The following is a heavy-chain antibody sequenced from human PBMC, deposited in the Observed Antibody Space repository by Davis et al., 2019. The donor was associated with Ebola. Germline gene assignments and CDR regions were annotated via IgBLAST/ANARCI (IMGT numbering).Heavy chain of an antibody. J-gene: IGHJ6*02. V-gene: IGHV4-34*01. D-gene: IGHD5-18*01. CDR1: GGSFSGYY. Sequence: PSETLSLTCAVYGGSFSGYYWSWIRQPPGKGLEWIGEINHSGSTNYNPSLKSRVTISVDTSKNQFSLKLSSVTAADTAVYYCARRGYSYGHYYYYGMDVWGQGTTVTVSS. CDR3: ARRGYSYGHYYYYGMDV. CDR2: INHSGST.